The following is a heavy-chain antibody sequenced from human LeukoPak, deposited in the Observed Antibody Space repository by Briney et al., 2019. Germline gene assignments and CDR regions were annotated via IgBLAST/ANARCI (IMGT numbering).Heavy chain of an antibody. Sequence: SETLSLTCTVSGGSISSSSYYWGWIRQPPGKGLEWIGSIYYSGSTYYNPSLKSRVTISADTSKNQFSPKVSSVTAADTAVYYCARIYDSSDYSTYYFDYWGQGTLVTVSS. CDR1: GGSISSSSYY. D-gene: IGHD3-22*01. CDR3: ARIYDSSDYSTYYFDY. V-gene: IGHV4-39*07. CDR2: IYYSGST. J-gene: IGHJ4*02.